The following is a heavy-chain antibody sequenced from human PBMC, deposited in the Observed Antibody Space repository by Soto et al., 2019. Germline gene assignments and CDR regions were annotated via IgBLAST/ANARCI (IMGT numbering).Heavy chain of an antibody. J-gene: IGHJ6*02. CDR1: GFTFSSYA. CDR2: ISYDGSNK. D-gene: IGHD6-13*01. V-gene: IGHV3-30-3*01. CDR3: ARDSFPLENFIAAAGPNIYYYYGMDV. Sequence: GGSLRLSCAASGFTFSSYAMHWVRQAPGKGLEWVAVISYDGSNKYYADSVKGRFTISRDNSKNTLYLQMNSLRAEDTAVYYCARDSFPLENFIAAAGPNIYYYYGMDVWGQGTTGTVSS.